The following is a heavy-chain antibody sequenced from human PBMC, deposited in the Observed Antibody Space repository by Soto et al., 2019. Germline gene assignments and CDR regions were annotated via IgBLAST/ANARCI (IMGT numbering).Heavy chain of an antibody. J-gene: IGHJ3*02. Sequence: ASVKVSCKVSGYTLTELSMHWVRQAPGKGLEWMGGFDPEDGETIYAQKFQGRVTMTEDTSTDTAYMELSSLRSEDTAVYYCATRDYYGHEPMGAFDIWGQGTMVTVSS. CDR2: FDPEDGET. CDR3: ATRDYYGHEPMGAFDI. V-gene: IGHV1-24*01. CDR1: GYTLTELS. D-gene: IGHD3-10*01.